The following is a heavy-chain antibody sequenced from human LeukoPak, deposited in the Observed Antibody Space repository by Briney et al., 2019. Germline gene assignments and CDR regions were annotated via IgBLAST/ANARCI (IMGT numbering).Heavy chain of an antibody. V-gene: IGHV3-11*01. CDR3: ARDAAGNRAFDY. J-gene: IGHJ4*02. CDR2: ISDNGRNI. Sequence: GGSLRLSCAASGVTSSDYYIGWIRQSPGKGLEWLSYISDNGRNIYYADSVKGRFTIFRDNANFLLYLQINRLRAEDTAVYYCARDAAGNRAFDYWGQGTLVTVSS. CDR1: GVTSSDYY. D-gene: IGHD6-13*01.